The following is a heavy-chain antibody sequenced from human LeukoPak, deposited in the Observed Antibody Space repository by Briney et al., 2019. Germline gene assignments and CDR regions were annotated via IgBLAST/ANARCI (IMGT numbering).Heavy chain of an antibody. CDR2: INPSGGST. Sequence: ASVKVSCKASGYTFASYYMHWVRQAPGQGLEWMGIINPSGGSTSYAQKFQGRVTMTRDMSTSTVYMELSSLRSEDTAVYYCARATPQIAAVPDGSYWGQGTLVTVSS. D-gene: IGHD6-13*01. V-gene: IGHV1-46*01. CDR3: ARATPQIAAVPDGSY. CDR1: GYTFASYY. J-gene: IGHJ4*02.